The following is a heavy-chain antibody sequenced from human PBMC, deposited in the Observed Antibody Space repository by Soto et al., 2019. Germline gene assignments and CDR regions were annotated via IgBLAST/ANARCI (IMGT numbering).Heavy chain of an antibody. CDR1: GGSISSYY. J-gene: IGHJ3*02. D-gene: IGHD4-17*01. CDR2: IYYSGST. V-gene: IGHV4-59*06. CDR3: ASVRVYGGNSLRAFDI. Sequence: SETLSLSCAVSGGSISSYYWSWIRQPPGKGLEWIGYIYYSGSTYYNPSLKSRVTISVDTSKNQFSLKLSSVTAADTAVYYCASVRVYGGNSLRAFDIWGQGTMVTVSS.